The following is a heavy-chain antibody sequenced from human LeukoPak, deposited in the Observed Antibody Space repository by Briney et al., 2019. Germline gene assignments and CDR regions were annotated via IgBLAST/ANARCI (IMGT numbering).Heavy chain of an antibody. Sequence: GGTLRLSCAASGFIFSNYAMSWGRQAPGKGLEWVSSITRSGSSTFYADSVKGRFSISRDNYNNMLYLQMSSLRAEDTAVYYCARDKDVCRGASCLLCDCCGQGNLVTVSS. CDR1: GFIFSNYA. D-gene: IGHD2-15*01. J-gene: IGHJ4*02. V-gene: IGHV3-23*01. CDR3: ARDKDVCRGASCLLCDC. CDR2: ITRSGSST.